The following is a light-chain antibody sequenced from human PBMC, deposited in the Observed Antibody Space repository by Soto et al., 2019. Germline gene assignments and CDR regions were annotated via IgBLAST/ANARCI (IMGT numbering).Light chain of an antibody. CDR2: GAS. J-gene: IGKJ5*01. V-gene: IGKV3-20*01. CDR3: QQNNRWPHIT. CDR1: QSVSSSY. Sequence: DIVLTQSRCTLSSSPVELATLSCRLIQSVSSSYLAWYQQKPGQAPRLLIYGASSRATGVPDRFSGSGSGTQFTLTISRLQSEDSAVYFCQQNNRWPHITFGQGTRLENK.